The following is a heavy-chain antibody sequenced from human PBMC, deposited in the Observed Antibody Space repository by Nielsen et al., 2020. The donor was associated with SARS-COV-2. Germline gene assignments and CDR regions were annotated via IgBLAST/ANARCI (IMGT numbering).Heavy chain of an antibody. V-gene: IGHV3-30*03. D-gene: IGHD6-19*01. CDR2: ISYDGSNE. CDR3: ARDSSGWYMVY. J-gene: IGHJ4*02. Sequence: GESLKISCAASGFIVSDYGMHWVRQAPGRGLEWVAVISYDGSNESYADSVKGRFTISRDNSKNTLYLQMNSLRAEDTAVYYCARDSSGWYMVYWGQGTLVTVSS. CDR1: GFIVSDYG.